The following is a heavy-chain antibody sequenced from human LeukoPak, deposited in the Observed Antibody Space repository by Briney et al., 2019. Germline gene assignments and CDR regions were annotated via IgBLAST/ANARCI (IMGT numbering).Heavy chain of an antibody. J-gene: IGHJ4*02. CDR3: ARASGYSSGWTGGY. CDR2: IYYSGST. V-gene: IGHV4-61*01. CDR1: GGSVSSGSYY. Sequence: PSETLSLTCTVSGGSVSSGSYYWSWIRQPPGKGLEGIGYIYYSGSTNYNPSLKSRVTISVDTSKNQFSLKLSSVTAADTAVYYCARASGYSSGWTGGYWGQGTLVTVSS. D-gene: IGHD6-19*01.